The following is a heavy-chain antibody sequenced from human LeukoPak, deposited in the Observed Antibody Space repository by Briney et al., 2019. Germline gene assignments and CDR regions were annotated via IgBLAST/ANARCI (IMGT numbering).Heavy chain of an antibody. D-gene: IGHD5-24*01. CDR3: ARLSRDGYRYTFDY. CDR2: IYNSGNT. V-gene: IGHV4-59*01. CDR1: GGSIGSYY. J-gene: IGHJ4*02. Sequence: PSETLSLTCTVSGGSIGSYYWSWIRQPPGKGLEWIGCIYNSGNTNYSPSLKSRVSISVDTPTNNFSLKLSSVTAADTAVYYCARLSRDGYRYTFDYWGQGILVTVSS.